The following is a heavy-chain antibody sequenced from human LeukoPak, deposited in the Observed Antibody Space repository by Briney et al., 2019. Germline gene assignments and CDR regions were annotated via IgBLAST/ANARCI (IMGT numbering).Heavy chain of an antibody. CDR3: ARVSSLIAVAGTFDY. V-gene: IGHV3-7*01. D-gene: IGHD6-19*01. CDR2: IKQDGSEE. CDR1: GFTFSSYW. Sequence: GGSLRLSCAASGFTFSSYWMSWVRQAPGKGLEWVANIKQDGSEEYYVDSVKGRFTISRDNAKNSLYLQMNSLRAEDTAVYYCARVSSLIAVAGTFDYWGQGTLVTVSS. J-gene: IGHJ4*02.